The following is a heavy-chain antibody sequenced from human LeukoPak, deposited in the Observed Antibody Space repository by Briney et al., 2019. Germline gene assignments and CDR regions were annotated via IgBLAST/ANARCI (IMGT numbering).Heavy chain of an antibody. J-gene: IGHJ4*02. V-gene: IGHV1-18*01. D-gene: IGHD3-3*01. CDR1: GYTFTSYD. CDR2: ISGYNGNT. CDR3: ARDGRFLEWLPYDY. Sequence: ASVKVSCKASGYTFTSYDINWVRQATGQGLEWMGWISGYNGNTDYAPKFQGRVTMTTDTSTNTVYMELRSLKSDDTAIYYCARDGRFLEWLPYDYWGQGTLVTVSS.